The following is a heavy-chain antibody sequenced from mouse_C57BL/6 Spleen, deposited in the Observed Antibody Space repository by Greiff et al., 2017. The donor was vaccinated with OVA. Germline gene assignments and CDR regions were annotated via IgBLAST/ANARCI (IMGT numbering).Heavy chain of an antibody. Sequence: QVQLQQSGAELVKPGASVKISCKASGYAFSSYWMNWVKQRPGKGLEWIGQIYPGDGDTNYNGKFKGKATLTADKSSSTAYMQLSSLTSEDSAVYFCARGFITTVVAPMDYWGQGTSVTVSS. CDR2: IYPGDGDT. D-gene: IGHD1-1*01. CDR3: ARGFITTVVAPMDY. CDR1: GYAFSSYW. V-gene: IGHV1-80*01. J-gene: IGHJ4*01.